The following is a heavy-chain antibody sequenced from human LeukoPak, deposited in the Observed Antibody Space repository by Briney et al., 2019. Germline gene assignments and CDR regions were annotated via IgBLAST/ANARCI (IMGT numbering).Heavy chain of an antibody. J-gene: IGHJ4*02. D-gene: IGHD3-9*01. CDR2: IRNKVNSYST. V-gene: IGHV3-72*01. CDR1: GFTFSDHY. CDR3: ARVRYYLDY. Sequence: QPGGSLRLSCAASGFTFSDHYMDWVRQAPGKGLEWVGRIRNKVNSYSTEYAASVKGRFTISRDDSKNSLYLQMNSLKTEDTAVYYCARVRYYLDYWGQGTLVTVSS.